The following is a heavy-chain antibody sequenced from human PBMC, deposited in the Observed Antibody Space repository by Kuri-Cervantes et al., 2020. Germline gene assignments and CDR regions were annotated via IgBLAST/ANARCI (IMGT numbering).Heavy chain of an antibody. Sequence: SETLSLTCAVSGGSISSDGYSWSWIRQPPGKGLEWIGYIYHSGSTYYNPSLKSRVTISVDRSKNQFPLKLSSVTAADTAVYYCVRAAEGGQLLDYRGQGTLVTVSS. CDR3: VRAAEGGQLLDY. CDR2: IYHSGST. D-gene: IGHD2-2*01. CDR1: GGSISSDGYS. J-gene: IGHJ4*02. V-gene: IGHV4-30-2*01.